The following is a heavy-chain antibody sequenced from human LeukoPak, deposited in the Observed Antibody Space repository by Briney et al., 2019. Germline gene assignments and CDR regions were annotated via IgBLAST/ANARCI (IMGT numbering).Heavy chain of an antibody. CDR1: GGSISSSTFY. CDR2: IYYSGST. CDR3: ARVVVGPDYYGDCFDY. V-gene: IGHV4-30-4*08. Sequence: SETLSLTCTVSGGSISSSTFYWAWIRQPPGKGLEWIGYIYYSGSTYYNPSLKSRVTISADTSKNQFSLKLSSVTAADTAVYYCARVVVGPDYYGDCFDYWGQGTLVTVSS. D-gene: IGHD4-17*01. J-gene: IGHJ4*02.